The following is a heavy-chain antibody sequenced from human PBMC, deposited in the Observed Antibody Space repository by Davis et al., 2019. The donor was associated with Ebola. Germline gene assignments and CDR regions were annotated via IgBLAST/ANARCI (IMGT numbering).Heavy chain of an antibody. CDR1: GYTFTSYY. CDR2: IKPSSGGT. Sequence: ASVKVSCKASGYTFTSYYIHWVRQAPGQGLEWLGWIKPSSGGTTYAQKFQGRVTMTSDTSTGTVYMELLRLMSDDTAVYYCARDAVGDNILKLDYWGQGTLVTVSS. J-gene: IGHJ4*02. CDR3: ARDAVGDNILKLDY. V-gene: IGHV1-2*02. D-gene: IGHD4-17*01.